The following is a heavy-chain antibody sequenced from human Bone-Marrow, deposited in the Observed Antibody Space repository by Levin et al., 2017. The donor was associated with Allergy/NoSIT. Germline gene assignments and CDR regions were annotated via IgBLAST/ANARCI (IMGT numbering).Heavy chain of an antibody. V-gene: IGHV4-39*07. CDR3: ARSRAAPDTGWFDP. Sequence: SQTLSLTCTVSGASISGSDDFWGWIRQSPGKGLECLGVMDYSGRTHDNPSLKSRVTISIDTSKNQFSLKMSSVTAADTAGYYCARSRAAPDTGWFDPWGQGTLVTVS. J-gene: IGHJ5*02. CDR1: GASISGSDDF. CDR2: MDYSGRT. D-gene: IGHD6-13*01.